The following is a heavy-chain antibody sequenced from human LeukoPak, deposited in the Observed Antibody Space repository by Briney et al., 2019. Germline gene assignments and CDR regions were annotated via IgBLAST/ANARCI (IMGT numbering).Heavy chain of an antibody. CDR3: ARHVTDTPSDY. Sequence: GESLRISCKGSGYSFTSYWISWVRQMPRKGLEWMGIIYPGGSETRYSPSFQGHVTISADTSISTAYLRWSSLKASDTAMYYCARHVTDTPSDYWGQGTLVTVSS. CDR1: GYSFTSYW. CDR2: IYPGGSET. D-gene: IGHD3-22*01. J-gene: IGHJ4*02. V-gene: IGHV5-51*01.